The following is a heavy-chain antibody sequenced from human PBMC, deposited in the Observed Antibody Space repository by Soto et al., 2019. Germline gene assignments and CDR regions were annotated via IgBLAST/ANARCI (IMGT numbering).Heavy chain of an antibody. J-gene: IGHJ3*02. CDR1: GYTFTGYY. CDR3: VRVSPGDVAAAGHDAFDI. CDR2: INPNSGGT. V-gene: IGHV1-2*04. D-gene: IGHD6-13*01. Sequence: ASVKVSCKASGYTFTGYYMHWVRQAPGQGLEWMGWINPNSGGTNYAQKFQGWVTMTRDTSISTAYMELSRLRSDDTALYYCVRVSPGDVAAAGHDAFDIWGQGTMVTVSS.